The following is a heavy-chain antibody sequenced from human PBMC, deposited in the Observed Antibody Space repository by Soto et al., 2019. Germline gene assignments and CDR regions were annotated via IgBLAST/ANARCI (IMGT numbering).Heavy chain of an antibody. CDR1: GGSISKFY. Sequence: ETLSLTSNVSGGSISKFYWAWIRKTAGNGLEWMGRVYATGTPDYNPSLRSRVAMSVDISKKTFSLRLRSVTGADSGVYYCVRDGSKSLRDWFDPWGQGILVTVSS. J-gene: IGHJ5*02. CDR3: VRDGSKSLRDWFDP. V-gene: IGHV4-4*07. CDR2: VYATGTP.